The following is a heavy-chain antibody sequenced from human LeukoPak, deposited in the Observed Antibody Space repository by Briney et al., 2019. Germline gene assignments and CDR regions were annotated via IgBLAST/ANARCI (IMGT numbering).Heavy chain of an antibody. CDR3: ATAEVLKTPRNFDY. D-gene: IGHD2/OR15-2a*01. CDR1: GYTFTSYY. Sequence: ASVTVSCKASGYTFTSYYMHWVRQAPGQGLEWMGIINPSGGSTSYAQKFQGRVTMTEDTSTDTAYMELSSLRSEDTAVYYCATAEVLKTPRNFDYWGQGTLVTVSS. J-gene: IGHJ4*02. V-gene: IGHV1-46*01. CDR2: INPSGGST.